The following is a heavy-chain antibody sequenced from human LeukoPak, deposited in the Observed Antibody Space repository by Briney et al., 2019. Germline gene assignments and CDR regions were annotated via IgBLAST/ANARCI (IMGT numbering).Heavy chain of an antibody. CDR2: IRQDGDTK. CDR1: GFPFNAYW. Sequence: GGSLRLSCAASGFPFNAYWMTWVRQAPGKGLEWVANIRQDGDTKYYVDSVKGRFTISRDNAMDSLYLQMNSLRAEDTAVYYCARARYSSSAYYYGMGVWGQGTTVTVSS. D-gene: IGHD6-6*01. J-gene: IGHJ6*02. V-gene: IGHV3-7*01. CDR3: ARARYSSSAYYYGMGV.